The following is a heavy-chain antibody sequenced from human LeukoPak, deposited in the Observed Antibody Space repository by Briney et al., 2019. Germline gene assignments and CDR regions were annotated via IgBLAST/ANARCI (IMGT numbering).Heavy chain of an antibody. J-gene: IGHJ6*03. Sequence: SETLSLTCAVYGGSFSGYYWGWIRQPPGKGLEWIGEINHSGSTNYNPSLKSRVTISVDTSKNQFSLKLSSVTAADTAVYYCARGRGYSYGRYYYYYMDVWGKGTTVTVSS. V-gene: IGHV4-34*01. CDR2: INHSGST. CDR1: GGSFSGYY. D-gene: IGHD5-18*01. CDR3: ARGRGYSYGRYYYYYMDV.